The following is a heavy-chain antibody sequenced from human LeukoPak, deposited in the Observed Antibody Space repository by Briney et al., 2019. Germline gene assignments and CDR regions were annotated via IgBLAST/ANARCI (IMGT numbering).Heavy chain of an antibody. CDR3: ARENLAGYYDSSGYFDY. V-gene: IGHV3-20*04. D-gene: IGHD3-22*01. Sequence: GGSLRLSCAASGFTFDDYGMSWVRQAPGKGLEWVSGINWNGGSTGYADSVKGRFTISRDNAKNSLYLQMNSLRAEDTALYYCARENLAGYYDSSGYFDYWGQGTLVTVSS. J-gene: IGHJ4*02. CDR2: INWNGGST. CDR1: GFTFDDYG.